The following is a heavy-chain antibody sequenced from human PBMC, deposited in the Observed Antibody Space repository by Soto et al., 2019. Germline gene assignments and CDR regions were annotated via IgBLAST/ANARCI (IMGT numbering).Heavy chain of an antibody. D-gene: IGHD2-15*01. Sequence: GGSLRLSCAASGFTSGDYYMSWIRQAPGKGLEWVSYISSGGSTTYYGDSVKGRFTISRDNAKNSLHLQMNSLRGEDTAVYYCARSCSGGSCYQKNAFDIWGQGTMVTVSS. CDR3: ARSCSGGSCYQKNAFDI. CDR2: ISSGGSTT. CDR1: GFTSGDYY. V-gene: IGHV3-11*01. J-gene: IGHJ3*02.